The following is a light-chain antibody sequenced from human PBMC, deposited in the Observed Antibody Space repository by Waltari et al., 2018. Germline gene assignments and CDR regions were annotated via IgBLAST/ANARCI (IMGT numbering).Light chain of an antibody. V-gene: IGKV3-20*01. CDR3: QHYVRLPAT. CDR2: AAS. J-gene: IGKJ1*01. CDR1: QSVSRT. Sequence: VLTHSPVTLSLAPGERATLSCRASQSVSRTLAWYQQKPGQAPSLLIYAASTRATGIPDRFSGSGSGTDFSLTISRLEPEDFAVYYCQHYVRLPATFGQGTKVEIK.